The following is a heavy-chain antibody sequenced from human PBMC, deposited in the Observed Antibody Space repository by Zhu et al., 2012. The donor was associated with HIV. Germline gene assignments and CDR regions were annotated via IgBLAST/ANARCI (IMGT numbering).Heavy chain of an antibody. J-gene: IGHJ1*01. Sequence: QVQLQESGPGLVKPSETLFVTCTVSGASVSSSSYYWGWIRQSPGKGMEWIGSTYYTGYTYYNPSLKSRVTISVDTSKNHFSLKLTSVTAADAAVYYCASGGGYRGYDPGEFWPTGGQGSPGHRLL. D-gene: IGHD5-12*01. CDR1: GASVSSSSYY. CDR2: TYYTGYT. V-gene: IGHV4-39*02. CDR3: ASGGGYRGYDPGEFWPT.